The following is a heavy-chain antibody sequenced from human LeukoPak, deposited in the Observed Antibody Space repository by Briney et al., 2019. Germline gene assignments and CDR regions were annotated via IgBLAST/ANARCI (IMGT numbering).Heavy chain of an antibody. CDR1: GYTFTGYY. V-gene: IGHV1-2*02. CDR2: INPNSGGT. CDR3: AREGYSDSSGYFPY. Sequence: ASVKVSCKASGYTFTGYYMHWVRQAPGQGLEWMGWINPNSGGTNYAQKFQGRVTMTRDTSISTDYMELSRLRSDDTAVYYCAREGYSDSSGYFPYWGQGTLVTVSS. J-gene: IGHJ4*02. D-gene: IGHD3-22*01.